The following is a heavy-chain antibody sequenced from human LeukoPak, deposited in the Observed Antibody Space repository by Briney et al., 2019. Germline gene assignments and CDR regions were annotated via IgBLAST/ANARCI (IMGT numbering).Heavy chain of an antibody. Sequence: GGSLRLSCAASGFTFDDYAMHWVRQAPGKGLEWVSGINWSGDRIGYADSVKGRFTISRDNAKKSLYLQMNSLRAEDTAVYYCAKDSDKAWGDDMDVWGKGITVTVSS. CDR2: INWSGDRI. CDR3: AKDSDKAWGDDMDV. CDR1: GFTFDDYA. V-gene: IGHV3-9*01. D-gene: IGHD1-26*01. J-gene: IGHJ6*03.